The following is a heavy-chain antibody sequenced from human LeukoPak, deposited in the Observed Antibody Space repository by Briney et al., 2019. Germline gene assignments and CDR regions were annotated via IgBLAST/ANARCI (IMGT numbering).Heavy chain of an antibody. CDR3: ARDPHRSSVAQTLYYYGMDV. CDR2: ISAYNGNT. D-gene: IGHD5-12*01. CDR1: GYTFTSYG. Sequence: ASVKVSCKASGYTFTSYGISWVRQAPGQGLEWMGWISAYNGNTNYAQKLQGRVTMTTDTSTSTAYMELRSLRSDDTAVYYCARDPHRSSVAQTLYYYGMDVWGQGTTVTVSS. J-gene: IGHJ6*02. V-gene: IGHV1-18*01.